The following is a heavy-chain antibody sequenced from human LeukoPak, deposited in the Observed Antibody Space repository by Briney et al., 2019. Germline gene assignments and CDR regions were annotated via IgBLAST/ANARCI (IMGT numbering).Heavy chain of an antibody. CDR2: IYSGGST. J-gene: IGHJ4*02. D-gene: IGHD5-18*01. Sequence: RAGGSLRLSCAASGFTVSSNYMSWVRQAPGKGLEWVSVIYSGGSTYYADSVKGRFTISRDNSKNTLYLQMNSLRAEDTAVYYCASQPRGYSYGPLRYDYWGQGTLVTVSS. CDR1: GFTVSSNY. CDR3: ASQPRGYSYGPLRYDY. V-gene: IGHV3-66*04.